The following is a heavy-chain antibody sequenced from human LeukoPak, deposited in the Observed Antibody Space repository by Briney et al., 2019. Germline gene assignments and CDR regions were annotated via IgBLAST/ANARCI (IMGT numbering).Heavy chain of an antibody. Sequence: TVKVSCKASGGTFSSYTISWVRQAPGQGLEWMGRIIPILGIANYAQKFQGRVTITADKSTSTAYMELSSLRSEDTAVYYCARDAPLYCSSTSCYTFDYWGQGTLVTVSS. CDR1: GGTFSSYT. CDR2: IIPILGIA. V-gene: IGHV1-69*04. CDR3: ARDAPLYCSSTSCYTFDY. J-gene: IGHJ4*02. D-gene: IGHD2-2*02.